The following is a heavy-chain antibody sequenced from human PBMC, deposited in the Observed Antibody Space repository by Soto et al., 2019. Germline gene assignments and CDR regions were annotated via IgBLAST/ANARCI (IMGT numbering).Heavy chain of an antibody. CDR2: INPSGGST. D-gene: IGHD3-22*01. J-gene: IGHJ4*02. CDR1: GYTFTSYY. V-gene: IGHV1-46*03. CDR3: ARSRSGYYDSSGYYVFDY. Sequence: ASVKVSCKASGYTFTSYYMHWVRQAPGQGLEWMGIINPSGGSTSYAQKFQGRVTMTRDTSTSTVYMELSSLRSEDTAVYYCARSRSGYYDSSGYYVFDYWGQGTLVTVSS.